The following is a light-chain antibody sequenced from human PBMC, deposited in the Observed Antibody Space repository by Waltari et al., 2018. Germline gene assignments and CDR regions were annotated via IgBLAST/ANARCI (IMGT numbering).Light chain of an antibody. CDR3: SSYTSGTTSLV. CDR2: DVT. CDR1: ISDIGVYNF. V-gene: IGLV2-14*01. Sequence: QSALAQPASLSGSPGQSITISCTGSISDIGVYNFVSWYQHSPGKAPKLIIYDVTKRPSALSERFSGPKSGNTASLTISGLQAEDEADYVCSSYTSGTTSLVFGTGTKVTVL. J-gene: IGLJ1*01.